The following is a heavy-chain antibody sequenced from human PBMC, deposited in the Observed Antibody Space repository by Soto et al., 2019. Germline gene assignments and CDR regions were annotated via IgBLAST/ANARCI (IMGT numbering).Heavy chain of an antibody. CDR1: GFTFSRFA. Sequence: EVQLLESGGGLVQPGGSLRLSCAASGFTFSRFAMSWVRQAPGKGLEWVSSISGGVVNTYYADSVKGRFTISKDNSKNTLYLQMNSLRDEDTAVYYCVTAMYYFDYWGQGTLVTVSS. CDR3: VTAMYYFDY. V-gene: IGHV3-23*01. CDR2: ISGGVVNT. J-gene: IGHJ4*02.